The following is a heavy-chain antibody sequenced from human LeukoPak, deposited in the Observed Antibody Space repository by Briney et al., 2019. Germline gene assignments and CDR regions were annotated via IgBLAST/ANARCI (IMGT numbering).Heavy chain of an antibody. CDR1: GYTFTGYY. Sequence: ASVKVSCKASGYTFTGYYMHWVRQAPGQGGEGMAWINPISGRTNYPQKFQGRVTMTRDTSISTAYMELSRLRSDDTAVYFCARPYRNYGYDAFDIWGQGTMVTVSS. D-gene: IGHD4-11*01. J-gene: IGHJ3*02. CDR3: ARPYRNYGYDAFDI. V-gene: IGHV1-2*02. CDR2: INPISGRT.